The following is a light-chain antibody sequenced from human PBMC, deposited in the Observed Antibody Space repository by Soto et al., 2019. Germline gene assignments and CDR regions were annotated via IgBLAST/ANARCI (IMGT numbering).Light chain of an antibody. CDR2: AAS. J-gene: IGKJ1*01. CDR1: QSISSW. V-gene: IGKV1-39*01. CDR3: QQSYSAPRT. Sequence: DIQMTQSPSTLSASVGDRVTITCRASQSISSWLAWYQQKPGKAPKLLIYAASSLQSGVPSRFSGSGSGTDFTLTINSLQPEDFATYYCQQSYSAPRTFGQGTKVDIK.